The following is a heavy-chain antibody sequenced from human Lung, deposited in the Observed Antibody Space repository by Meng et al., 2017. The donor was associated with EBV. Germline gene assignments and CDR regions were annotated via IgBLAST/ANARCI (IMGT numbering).Heavy chain of an antibody. V-gene: IGHV6-1*01. CDR3: ASSRPLAGNWNYRY. Sequence: QVQLQQSGPGRVNPSQPLSPPCAITGDSVASNSAAWNWIRQSPSRGLEWLGRTYYRSKWYNDYAVSVKSRITINPDTSKNQFSLQLNSVTPEDTAVYYCASSRPLAGNWNYRYWGQGTLVTVSS. J-gene: IGHJ4*02. CDR1: GDSVASNSAA. D-gene: IGHD1-7*01. CDR2: TYYRSKWYN.